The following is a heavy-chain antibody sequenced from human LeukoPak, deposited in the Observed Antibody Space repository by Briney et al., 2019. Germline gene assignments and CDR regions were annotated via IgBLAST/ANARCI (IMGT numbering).Heavy chain of an antibody. V-gene: IGHV1-2*06. J-gene: IGHJ4*02. Sequence: ASVKVCFTAAGYTFTRYYIHWVREAPGQGLGWLGRVKPNSGRTNHAQKFQGRVKTTGDTSISTAYMGLSSLRSDDTAVYYCAKTDGVDYWGQGTLVTVSS. CDR1: GYTFTRYY. CDR3: AKTDGVDY. D-gene: IGHD4-17*01. CDR2: VKPNSGRT.